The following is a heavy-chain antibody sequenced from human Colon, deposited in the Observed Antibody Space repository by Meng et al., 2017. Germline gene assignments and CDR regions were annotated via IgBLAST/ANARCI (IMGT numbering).Heavy chain of an antibody. Sequence: GESLQISCGASGFNFGDYIMHWVRQSPGRGLEWISRIVPDGGITTYADSVKGRFTVSRDNAKNTLYLQMNSLRADDTAVYYCAIDLGWVLFDYWGQGALVTVSS. D-gene: IGHD3-3*01. CDR3: AIDLGWVLFDY. CDR1: GFNFGDYI. V-gene: IGHV3-74*01. J-gene: IGHJ4*02. CDR2: IVPDGGIT.